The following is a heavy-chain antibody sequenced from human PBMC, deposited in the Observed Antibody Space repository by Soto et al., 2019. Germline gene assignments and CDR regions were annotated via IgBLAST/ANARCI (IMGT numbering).Heavy chain of an antibody. Sequence: GGSLRLSCAASGFTFSSYAMSWVRQAPGKGLEWVSAISGSGGSTYYADSVKGRFTISRDNSKNTLYLQMNSLKAEDTAVYYCAKDPHIAARQERDYWGQGTLVTVSS. CDR2: ISGSGGST. D-gene: IGHD6-6*01. V-gene: IGHV3-23*01. CDR3: AKDPHIAARQERDY. CDR1: GFTFSSYA. J-gene: IGHJ4*02.